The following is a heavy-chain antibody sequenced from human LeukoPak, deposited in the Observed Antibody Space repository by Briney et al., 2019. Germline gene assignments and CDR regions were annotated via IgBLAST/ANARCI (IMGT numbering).Heavy chain of an antibody. CDR3: AKDYGYCSSTSCYGRSHYYMDV. V-gene: IGHV4-34*01. CDR2: INHSGST. CDR1: GGSFSGYY. J-gene: IGHJ6*03. Sequence: SETLSLTCAVYGGSFSGYYWSWIRQPPGKGLEWIGEINHSGSTNYNPSLKSRVTISVDTSKNQFSLKLSSVTAADTAVYYCAKDYGYCSSTSCYGRSHYYMDVWGKGTTVTISS. D-gene: IGHD2-2*01.